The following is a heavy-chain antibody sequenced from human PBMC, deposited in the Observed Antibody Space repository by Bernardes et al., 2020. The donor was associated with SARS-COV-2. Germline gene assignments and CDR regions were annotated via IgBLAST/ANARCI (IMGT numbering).Heavy chain of an antibody. J-gene: IGHJ4*02. CDR3: ANLGNDYDILTGPNFDY. CDR2: ISGSGGST. D-gene: IGHD3-9*01. Sequence: GGSLRLSCAASGFTFSSYAMSWVRQAPGKGLEWVSAISGSGGSTYYADSVKGLFTISRDNSKNTLYLQMNSLRAEDTAVYYCANLGNDYDILTGPNFDYWGQGTLVTVSS. V-gene: IGHV3-23*01. CDR1: GFTFSSYA.